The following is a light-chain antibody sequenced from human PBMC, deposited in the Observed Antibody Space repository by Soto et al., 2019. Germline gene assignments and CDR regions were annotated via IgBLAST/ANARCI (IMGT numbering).Light chain of an antibody. CDR1: SSDVGAFNY. J-gene: IGLJ1*01. CDR3: SPYVGDSNYV. CDR2: DVR. Sequence: QSALTQPPSVSGSPDQSVTITCAGTSSDVGAFNYVSWYQQHPGKAPKLMIFDVRERPSGVPDRFSGSRSGNTASLTISGLQTEDEADYYCSPYVGDSNYVFGPGTKVTVL. V-gene: IGLV2-11*01.